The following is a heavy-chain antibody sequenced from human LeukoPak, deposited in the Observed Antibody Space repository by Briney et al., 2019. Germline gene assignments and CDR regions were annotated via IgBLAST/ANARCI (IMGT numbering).Heavy chain of an antibody. J-gene: IGHJ5*02. CDR2: MNPITGNT. V-gene: IGHV1-8*01. CDR3: ARGLLADRGKRNWFDP. CDR1: GYTFSNYD. Sequence: ASVKVSCKASGYTFSNYDINWVRQATGQGLEWMAWMNPITGNTGYAQSFQGRVTMTTNTSISTAYMELSSLRCEDTAVYYCARGLLADRGKRNWFDPWGQGTLVIVSS. D-gene: IGHD6-19*01.